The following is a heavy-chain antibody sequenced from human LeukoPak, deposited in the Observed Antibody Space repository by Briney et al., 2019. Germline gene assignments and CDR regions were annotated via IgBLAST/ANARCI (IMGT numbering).Heavy chain of an antibody. CDR2: INPNTGGT. Sequence: ASVEVSCKASVYTFTDYYIYWVRQGPGQGVEWMGWINPNTGGTNYALKFRGKVTMNRDTSISTAYMELSRLKFEDTAVYYCAIEFRDQGLVNAFQIWGQGKMVTVSS. J-gene: IGHJ3*02. CDR3: AIEFRDQGLVNAFQI. V-gene: IGHV1-2*02. D-gene: IGHD6-19*01. CDR1: VYTFTDYY.